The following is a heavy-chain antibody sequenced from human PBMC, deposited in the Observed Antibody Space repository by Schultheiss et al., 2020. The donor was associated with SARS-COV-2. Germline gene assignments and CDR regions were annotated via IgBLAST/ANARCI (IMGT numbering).Heavy chain of an antibody. D-gene: IGHD5-18*01. CDR3: ATDQDTAPGYGMDV. Sequence: GESLKISCAASGFTVTNQGMSWVRQAPGKGLEWVSTISDSGGSTYYADSVKGRFTISRDNSKNTLYLQMNSLRAEDTAVYYCATDQDTAPGYGMDVWGQGTTVTVSS. J-gene: IGHJ6*02. CDR1: GFTVTNQG. V-gene: IGHV3-23*01. CDR2: ISDSGGST.